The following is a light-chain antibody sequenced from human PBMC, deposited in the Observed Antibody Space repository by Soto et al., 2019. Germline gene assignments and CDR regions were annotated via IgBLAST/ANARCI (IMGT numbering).Light chain of an antibody. CDR2: SAS. CDR1: QALSNY. Sequence: DIQLTQSPSVLSASVGDTVTITCRASQALSNYLAWYQQKPGKAPDLLIYSASTLQSAVPSRFSGSGSETEFSLTFRALQPEDFATYYCQQLTRYPLTFGGGTKVDIK. V-gene: IGKV1-9*01. CDR3: QQLTRYPLT. J-gene: IGKJ4*01.